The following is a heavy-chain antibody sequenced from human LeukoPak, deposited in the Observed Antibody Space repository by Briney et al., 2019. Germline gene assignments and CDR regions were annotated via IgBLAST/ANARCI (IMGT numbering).Heavy chain of an antibody. Sequence: ASVKVSCKASGYTFTSYGISWVRQAPGQGLEWMGWISAYNGNTHYAQKLQGRFTMTTDTSTSTAYVELRSLRSDDTAVYYCARAIAVAGTTMDFQRWGQGTLDTVSS. D-gene: IGHD6-19*01. CDR2: ISAYNGNT. CDR3: ARAIAVAGTTMDFQR. J-gene: IGHJ1*01. CDR1: GYTFTSYG. V-gene: IGHV1-18*01.